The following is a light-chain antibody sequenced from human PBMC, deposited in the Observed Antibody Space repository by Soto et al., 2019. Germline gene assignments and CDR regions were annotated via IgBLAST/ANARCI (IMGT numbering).Light chain of an antibody. CDR3: CSYAGTSTYV. J-gene: IGLJ1*01. CDR1: SSDVGSYNA. Sequence: QSALTQPASVSGSPGQSITISCTGTSSDVGSYNAVSWYQQHPGKAPKLMIYEGSKRPSGVSNRFSGSKSGNTASLTISGLQAEDEADYHCCSYAGTSTYVFGTGTKLTVL. V-gene: IGLV2-23*01. CDR2: EGS.